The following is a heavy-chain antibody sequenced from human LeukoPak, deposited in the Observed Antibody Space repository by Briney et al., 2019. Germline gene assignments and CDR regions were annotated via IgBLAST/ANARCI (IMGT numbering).Heavy chain of an antibody. CDR3: ARGSVAATFSLTADY. J-gene: IGHJ4*02. CDR2: IMPISGTA. V-gene: IGHV1-69*06. D-gene: IGHD2-15*01. Sequence: SVKVSCKASGGTFSSYDISWVRQAPGQGLEWMGGIMPISGTANYAQKFQGRVTITADKPTNTAYMELSSLRSEDTAVYYCARGSVAATFSLTADYWGQGTLVTVSS. CDR1: GGTFSSYD.